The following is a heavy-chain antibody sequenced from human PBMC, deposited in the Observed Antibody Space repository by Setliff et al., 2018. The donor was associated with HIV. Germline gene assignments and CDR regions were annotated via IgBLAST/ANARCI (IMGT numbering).Heavy chain of an antibody. V-gene: IGHV3-15*01. CDR1: GFTFSKTW. D-gene: IGHD3-16*01. Sequence: GESXKISCAASGFTFSKTWMTWVRQAPGKGLEWVGRIKSNIDGGTRDYAAPVKGRFTISRDDSKNTVYLQVNSLKSEDSALYYCTTGGADWGQGTRVTVSS. CDR2: IKSNIDGGTR. CDR3: TTGGAD. J-gene: IGHJ4*02.